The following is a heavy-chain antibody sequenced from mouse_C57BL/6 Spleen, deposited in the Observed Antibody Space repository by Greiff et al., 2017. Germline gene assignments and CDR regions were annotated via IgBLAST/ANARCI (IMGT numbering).Heavy chain of an antibody. D-gene: IGHD1-2*01. CDR1: GYAFSSYW. V-gene: IGHV1-80*01. CDR3: ARSDPGYYFDY. J-gene: IGHJ2*01. Sequence: QVQLKESGAELVKPGASVKISCKASGYAFSSYWMNWVKQRPGKGLEWIGQIYPGDGDTNYNGKFKGKATLTADKSSSTAYMQLSSLTSEDSAVYFCARSDPGYYFDYWGQGTTLTVSS. CDR2: IYPGDGDT.